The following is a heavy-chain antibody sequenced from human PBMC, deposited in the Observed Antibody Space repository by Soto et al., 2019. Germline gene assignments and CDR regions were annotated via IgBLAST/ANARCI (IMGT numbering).Heavy chain of an antibody. D-gene: IGHD3-22*01. V-gene: IGHV3-48*01. Sequence: EVQLVESGGGLVQPGGSLRLSCAASGFTFSSYSMNWVRQAPGKGLEWVSYISSSSSTIYYADSVKGRFTISRDNAKNSLYLQMNSLRAEDTAVYYCARDADDYYDSSGYYYVWGQGTLVTVSS. J-gene: IGHJ4*02. CDR3: ARDADDYYDSSGYYYV. CDR2: ISSSSSTI. CDR1: GFTFSSYS.